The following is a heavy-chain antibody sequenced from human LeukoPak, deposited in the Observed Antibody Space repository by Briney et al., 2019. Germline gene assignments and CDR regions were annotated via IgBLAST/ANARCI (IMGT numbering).Heavy chain of an antibody. CDR2: IIPIFGTA. Sequence: VASVKVSCKASGGTFSSYAISWVRQAPGQGLEWMGGIIPIFGTANYAQKFQGRVTITADESTSTAYMELSSLRSEDTAVYYCARYCGGDCYPHADAFDIWGQGTMVTVSS. D-gene: IGHD2-21*02. J-gene: IGHJ3*02. CDR1: GGTFSSYA. CDR3: ARYCGGDCYPHADAFDI. V-gene: IGHV1-69*13.